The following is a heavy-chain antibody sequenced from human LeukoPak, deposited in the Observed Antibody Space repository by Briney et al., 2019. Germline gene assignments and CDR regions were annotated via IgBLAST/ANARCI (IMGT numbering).Heavy chain of an antibody. CDR2: SWYDGSKR. CDR1: GFPFSTYG. D-gene: IGHD1-26*01. Sequence: PGRSLRLSCAASGFPFSTYGMHLVRRAPGKGLEWVAVSWYDGSKRFYADSVKGRFTISRDTSKNTLYLQMNSLRAEDTAVYYCARGRDGRGYYAEFDYWGQGTLVTVSS. CDR3: ARGRDGRGYYAEFDY. V-gene: IGHV3-33*01. J-gene: IGHJ4*02.